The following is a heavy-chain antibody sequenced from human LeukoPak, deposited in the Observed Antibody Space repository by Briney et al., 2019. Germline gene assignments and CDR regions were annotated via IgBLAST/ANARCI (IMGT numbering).Heavy chain of an antibody. CDR3: ARDGRSGYEDL. D-gene: IGHD5-12*01. Sequence: SETLSLTCTVSGGSISSYYWSWIRQPPGKGLEWIGYIYYSGSTNYNPSLMSRVTISVDTSKNQFSLKLTSVTAADRAIYYCARDGRSGYEDLWGPGTLVTVSS. CDR2: IYYSGST. CDR1: GGSISSYY. J-gene: IGHJ5*02. V-gene: IGHV4-59*12.